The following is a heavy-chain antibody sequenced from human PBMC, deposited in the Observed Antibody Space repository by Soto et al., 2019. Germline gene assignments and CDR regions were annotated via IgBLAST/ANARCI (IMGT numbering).Heavy chain of an antibody. V-gene: IGHV4-59*01. D-gene: IGHD3-9*01. CDR3: ARYHYDILTGYRPYNWFDP. CDR2: IYYSGST. J-gene: IGHJ5*02. CDR1: GGSISSYY. Sequence: SETLSLTCTVSGGSISSYYWSWIRQPTGKGLEWIGYIYYSGSTNYNPSLKSRVTISVDTSKNQFSLKLSSVTAADTAVYYCARYHYDILTGYRPYNWFDPWRQGTLLTVSS.